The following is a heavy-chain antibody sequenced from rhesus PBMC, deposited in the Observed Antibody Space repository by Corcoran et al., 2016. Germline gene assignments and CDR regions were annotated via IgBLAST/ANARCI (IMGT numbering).Heavy chain of an antibody. CDR3: AREGYEIWTGYPYYGLDS. V-gene: IGHV4-73*01. D-gene: IGHD3-3*01. J-gene: IGHJ6*01. CDR2: IDGNSATP. CDR1: GASISGYY. Sequence: QVKLQQWGEGLVKPSETLSLTCAIYGASISGYYWSWIRQPPGKGLEWIGSIDGNSATPNNSPSLKHRVTISNDTSKNQFSLKLRSVTAADTAVYYCAREGYEIWTGYPYYGLDSWGQGVVVTVSS.